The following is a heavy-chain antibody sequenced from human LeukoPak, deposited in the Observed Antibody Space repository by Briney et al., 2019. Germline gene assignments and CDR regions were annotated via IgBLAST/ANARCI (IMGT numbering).Heavy chain of an antibody. CDR1: GFTFSSYT. Sequence: GGSLRLSCAASGFTFSSYTMHWVRQAPGKGLEYVSAISSNGVSTYYGASVKGRFTISRDNSKNSLYLQMNSLRAEDTAMYYCARDLSRGKSGWYDYWGQGTLVTVSS. CDR3: ARDLSRGKSGWYDY. CDR2: ISSNGVST. V-gene: IGHV3-64*02. D-gene: IGHD6-19*01. J-gene: IGHJ4*02.